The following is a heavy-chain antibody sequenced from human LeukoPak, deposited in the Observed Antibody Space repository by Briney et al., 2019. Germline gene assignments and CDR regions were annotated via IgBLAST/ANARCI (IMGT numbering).Heavy chain of an antibody. Sequence: GGSLRLSCAASGFTFSSYGMHWVRQAPGKGLEWVAFITYDGTNTYYADSVKGRFTISRDNSKNTLYLQMNGLRPEDTAVYYCAKDREFRDIVVVVAAMTHWGQGTLVTVSS. CDR3: AKDREFRDIVVVVAAMTH. J-gene: IGHJ4*02. CDR1: GFTFSSYG. CDR2: ITYDGTNT. V-gene: IGHV3-30*18. D-gene: IGHD2-15*01.